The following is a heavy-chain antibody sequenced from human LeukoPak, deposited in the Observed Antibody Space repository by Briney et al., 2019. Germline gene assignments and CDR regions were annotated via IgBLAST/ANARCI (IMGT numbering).Heavy chain of an antibody. J-gene: IGHJ2*01. V-gene: IGHV3-7*01. CDR2: IKQDGSEK. CDR3: ARIKVRQWLGWYFDL. Sequence: GGSLRLSCAASGFTFRNYWMSWVRQAPGKGLEWVANIKQDGSEKYYVDSVKGRFTISRDNAKNSLYLQMNSLRAEDTAVYYCARIKVRQWLGWYFDLWGRGTLVTVSS. D-gene: IGHD6-19*01. CDR1: GFTFRNYW.